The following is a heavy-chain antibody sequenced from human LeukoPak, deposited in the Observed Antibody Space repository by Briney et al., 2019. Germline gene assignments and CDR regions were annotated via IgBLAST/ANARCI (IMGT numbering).Heavy chain of an antibody. Sequence: PGRSLRLSCAASGFTFDDYAMHWVRQAPGKGLEWVSGISWNSVSIGYADSVKGRFTISRDNAKNSLYLQMNSLRAEDTALYYCAKDLRIAAAATSPSYFDYWGQGTLVTVSS. CDR3: AKDLRIAAAATSPSYFDY. CDR2: ISWNSVSI. CDR1: GFTFDDYA. J-gene: IGHJ4*02. V-gene: IGHV3-9*01. D-gene: IGHD6-13*01.